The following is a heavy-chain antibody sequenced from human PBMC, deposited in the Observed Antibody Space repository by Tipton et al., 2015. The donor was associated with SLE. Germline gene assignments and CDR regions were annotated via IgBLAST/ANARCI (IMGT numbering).Heavy chain of an antibody. CDR1: GFTFSSYA. V-gene: IGHV3-23*01. CDR2: ISGSGGST. CDR3: AKDYRGGYCSGGSCYSDWYYGMDV. Sequence: SLRLSCAASGFTFSSYAMSWVRQAPGKGLEWVSAISGSGGSTYYADSVKGRFTISRDNSKNTLYLQMNSLRAEDTAVYYCAKDYRGGYCSGGSCYSDWYYGMDVWGQGTTVTVS. J-gene: IGHJ6*02. D-gene: IGHD2-15*01.